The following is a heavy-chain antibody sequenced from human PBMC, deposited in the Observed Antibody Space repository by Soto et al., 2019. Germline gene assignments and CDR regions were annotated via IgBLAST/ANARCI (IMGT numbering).Heavy chain of an antibody. CDR1: GFTFSSYG. CDR2: IWYDGSNK. Sequence: GGSLRLSCAASGFTFSSYGMHWVRQAPGKGLEWVAVIWYDGSNKYYADSVKGRFTISRDNSKNTLYLQMNSLRAEDTAVYYCATDSSGLAAFDVWGQGTMVPVS. V-gene: IGHV3-33*01. CDR3: ATDSSGLAAFDV. J-gene: IGHJ3*01. D-gene: IGHD6-19*01.